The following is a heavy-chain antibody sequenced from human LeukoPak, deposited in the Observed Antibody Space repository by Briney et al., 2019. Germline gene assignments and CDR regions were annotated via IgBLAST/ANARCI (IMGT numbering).Heavy chain of an antibody. CDR2: ISSSSSYI. D-gene: IGHD1-26*01. V-gene: IGHV3-21*01. J-gene: IGHJ5*02. Sequence: PGGSLRLSCAASGFTFSSCSMNWVRQAPGKGLEWVSSISSSSSYIYYADSVKGRFTISRDNAKNSLYLQMNSLRAEDTAVYYCARGGGVSVGRPENWFHPWRQGTLLTVSS. CDR3: ARGGGVSVGRPENWFHP. CDR1: GFTFSSCS.